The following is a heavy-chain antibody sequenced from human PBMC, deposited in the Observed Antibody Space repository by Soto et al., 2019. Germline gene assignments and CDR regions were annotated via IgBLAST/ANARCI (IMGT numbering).Heavy chain of an antibody. CDR2: INHSGST. Sequence: SETLSLTCAVYGGSFSGYYWSWIRQPPGKGLEWIGEINHSGSTNYNPSLKSRVTISVDTSKNQFSLKLSSVAAADTAVYYCARGGPPVAGSTLRWFSYWGQGTLVTVSS. V-gene: IGHV4-34*01. CDR1: GGSFSGYY. D-gene: IGHD6-19*01. CDR3: ARGGPPVAGSTLRWFSY. J-gene: IGHJ4*02.